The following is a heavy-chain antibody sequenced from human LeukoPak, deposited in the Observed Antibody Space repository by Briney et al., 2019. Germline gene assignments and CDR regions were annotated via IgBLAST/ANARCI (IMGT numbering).Heavy chain of an antibody. Sequence: PGGSLRLSCSAGGFTFSDYAVTWVRQAPGKGPEWVGFIRNKANGGTADYAASVKGRFTISRDDSKTIAYLQMNSLKIEDTAVYYCSRAYSTGWLGINDYWGQGAQVTVSS. J-gene: IGHJ4*02. CDR2: IRNKANGGTA. D-gene: IGHD6-19*01. V-gene: IGHV3-49*04. CDR3: SRAYSTGWLGINDY. CDR1: GFTFSDYA.